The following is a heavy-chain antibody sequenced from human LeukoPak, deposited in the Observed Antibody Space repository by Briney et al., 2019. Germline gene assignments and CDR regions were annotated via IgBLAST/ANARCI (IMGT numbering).Heavy chain of an antibody. CDR2: IKQDGSEK. CDR1: GFTFSSYW. CDR3: ARDHRGSGWLYYYYYYMDV. Sequence: GGSLRLSCAASGFTFSSYWMSWVRQAPGKGLEWVANIKQDGSEKYYVVSVKGRFTISRDNAKNSLYLQMNSLRAEDTAVYYCARDHRGSGWLYYYYYYMDVWGKGTTVTVSS. V-gene: IGHV3-7*01. D-gene: IGHD6-19*01. J-gene: IGHJ6*03.